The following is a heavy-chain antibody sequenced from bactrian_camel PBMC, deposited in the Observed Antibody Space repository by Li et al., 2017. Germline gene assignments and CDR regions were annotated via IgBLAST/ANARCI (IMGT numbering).Heavy chain of an antibody. V-gene: IGHV3S25*01. Sequence: QLVESGGGLVQPGGSLRLSCAASGFTFSSYWMYWVRQALGKGLEWVSAISSGGGTAYADSVKGRFTISRDNAKNTVSLQMNSLEPEDTAMYYCAVRWFPIRSCTYNFGRYETNGWGQGTQVTVS. CDR2: ISSGGGTA. CDR1: GFTFSSYW. J-gene: IGHJ4*01. CDR3: AVRWFPIRSCTYNFGRYETNG. D-gene: IGHD6*01.